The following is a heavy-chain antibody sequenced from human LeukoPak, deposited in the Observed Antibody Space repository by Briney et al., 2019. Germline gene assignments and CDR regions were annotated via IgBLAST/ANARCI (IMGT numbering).Heavy chain of an antibody. Sequence: GGSLRLSCAASGVXVRTNYISWVRQAPGQGLEWVSVIYSDGSTHYADSVKGRFIISRDNSKNTLFLQMNGLRAEDTAVYYCARGNTFYRYYGSGKSFDPWGQGTLVTVSS. CDR2: IYSDGST. J-gene: IGHJ5*02. CDR1: GVXVRTNY. CDR3: ARGNTFYRYYGSGKSFDP. V-gene: IGHV3-66*01. D-gene: IGHD3-10*01.